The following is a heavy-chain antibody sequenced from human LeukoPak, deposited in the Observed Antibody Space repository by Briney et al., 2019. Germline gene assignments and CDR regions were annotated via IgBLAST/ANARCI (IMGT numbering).Heavy chain of an antibody. CDR1: GFPFSSYF. Sequence: PGGSLRLSCAASGFPFSSYFMNWVRQAPGKGLEWIGNIYHSGITYYNHFNSSLKSRVTISIDTSKNQFSLRLTSVTAADTAVYFCATLVSTRYYFDYWGQGTLVTVSS. CDR3: ATLVSTRYYFDY. V-gene: IGHV4-38-2*01. D-gene: IGHD5/OR15-5a*01. CDR2: IYHSGIT. J-gene: IGHJ4*02.